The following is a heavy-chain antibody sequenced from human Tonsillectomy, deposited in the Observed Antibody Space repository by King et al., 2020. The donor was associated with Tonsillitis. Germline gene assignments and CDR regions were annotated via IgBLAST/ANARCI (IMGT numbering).Heavy chain of an antibody. CDR2: ISDSGGST. D-gene: IGHD1-26*01. Sequence: DVQLVESGGGLVQPGGSLRLSCAATGFTFSSYAMTWVRQAPGKGLEWVSVISDSGGSTYCADSVKGRFTISRDNSKNTLFMQMNSLRVEDTAVYYCAKAPRGGGSSRYYYYMDVWGKGTTVTVSS. J-gene: IGHJ6*03. V-gene: IGHV3-23*04. CDR3: AKAPRGGGSSRYYYYMDV. CDR1: GFTFSSYA.